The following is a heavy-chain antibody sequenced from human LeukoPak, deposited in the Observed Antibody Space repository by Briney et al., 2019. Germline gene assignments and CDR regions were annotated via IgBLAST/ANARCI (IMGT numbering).Heavy chain of an antibody. D-gene: IGHD3-3*01. Sequence: ASVKVSCKASGYTFTSYAMNWVRQAPGQGLEWMGWISAYNGNTNYAQKLQGRVTMTTDTSTSTAYMELRSLRSDDTAVYYCARYAPYYDFWSGLMDVWGQGTTVTVSS. V-gene: IGHV1-18*01. CDR2: ISAYNGNT. CDR3: ARYAPYYDFWSGLMDV. J-gene: IGHJ6*02. CDR1: GYTFTSYA.